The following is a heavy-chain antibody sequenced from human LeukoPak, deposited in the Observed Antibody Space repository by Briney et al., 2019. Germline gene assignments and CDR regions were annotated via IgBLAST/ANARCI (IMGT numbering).Heavy chain of an antibody. D-gene: IGHD3-16*01. V-gene: IGHV3-7*01. CDR3: AKFGRTTSPVN. Sequence: GGSLRLSCAASGFTFSNSWMSWVRLAPGKGLEWVGNIRQDGSEKQYVDSVKGRFTISRDNAQNSLYLQMDSLRAEDTAVYYCAKFGRTTSPVNWGQGTLVTVSS. CDR1: GFTFSNSW. J-gene: IGHJ4*02. CDR2: IRQDGSEK.